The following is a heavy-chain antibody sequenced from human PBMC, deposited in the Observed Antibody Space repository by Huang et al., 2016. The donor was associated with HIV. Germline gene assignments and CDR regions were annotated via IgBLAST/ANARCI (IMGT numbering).Heavy chain of an antibody. Sequence: QLQLQESGPGLVKPSETLSLTCTVSGGSIRSDNYYWGWIRQPPGKGLEWIGSIYYSGSTYYNPALKSRVTITVDTSKKQFSLKMRSVTAADTAVYYCARLPGSITMIRGVITDPYWGQGTLVTVSS. CDR1: GGSIRSDNYY. D-gene: IGHD3-10*01. CDR2: IYYSGST. CDR3: ARLPGSITMIRGVITDPY. J-gene: IGHJ4*02. V-gene: IGHV4-39*01.